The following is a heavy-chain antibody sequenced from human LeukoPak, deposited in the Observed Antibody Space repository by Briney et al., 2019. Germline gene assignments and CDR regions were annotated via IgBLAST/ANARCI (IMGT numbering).Heavy chain of an antibody. CDR3: ARSGDQDLYYYMDV. J-gene: IGHJ6*03. CDR1: GGTFSSYA. V-gene: IGHV1-69*05. CDR2: IIPIFGTA. Sequence: SVKVSCKASGGTFSSYAISWVRQAPGQGLEWMGGIIPIFGTANYAQKFQGGVTITTDESTSTAYMELSSLRSEDTAVYYCARSGDQDLYYYMDVWGKGTTVTVSS. D-gene: IGHD4-17*01.